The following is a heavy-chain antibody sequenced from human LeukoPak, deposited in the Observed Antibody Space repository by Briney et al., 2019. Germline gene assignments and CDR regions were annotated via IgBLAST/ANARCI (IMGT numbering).Heavy chain of an antibody. Sequence: GSSVKVSCKASGGTFSSYAISWVRQAPGQGLEWMGGIIPIFGTANYAQKFQGRVTITTDESTSTAYMELSSLRFEDTAVYYCARLLTGQLRVGDAFDIWGQGTMVTVSS. V-gene: IGHV1-69*05. J-gene: IGHJ3*02. CDR2: IIPIFGTA. CDR3: ARLLTGQLRVGDAFDI. D-gene: IGHD1-26*01. CDR1: GGTFSSYA.